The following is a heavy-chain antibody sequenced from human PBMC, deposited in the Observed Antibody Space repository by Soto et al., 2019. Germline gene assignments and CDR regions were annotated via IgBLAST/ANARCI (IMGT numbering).Heavy chain of an antibody. J-gene: IGHJ5*02. Sequence: VQLVESGGGLVQPGGSLRLSCAVSGFTFSTFGMSWVRQPPGKGLEGVSMISGSGTTTYYPDSVKGRFTISRDNSRNTLYLQVDSMRAEDTAVYYCARHMWDLVEPTVDPWGQGTRVTVSP. V-gene: IGHV3-23*04. D-gene: IGHD4-4*01. CDR3: ARHMWDLVEPTVDP. CDR1: GFTFSTFG. CDR2: ISGSGTTT.